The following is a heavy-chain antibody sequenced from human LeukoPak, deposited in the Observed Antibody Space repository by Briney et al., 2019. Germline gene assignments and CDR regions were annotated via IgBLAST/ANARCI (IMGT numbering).Heavy chain of an antibody. Sequence: SETLSLTCTVSGGSISSSSYYWGWIRQPPGKGLEWIGSIYYSGSTYYNPSLKSRVTISVDTSKNQFSLKLSSVTAADTAVYYCARVAYYYYYMDVWGKGTTVTVSS. CDR3: ARVAYYYYYMDV. CDR1: GGSISSSSYY. V-gene: IGHV4-39*07. J-gene: IGHJ6*03. CDR2: IYYSGST.